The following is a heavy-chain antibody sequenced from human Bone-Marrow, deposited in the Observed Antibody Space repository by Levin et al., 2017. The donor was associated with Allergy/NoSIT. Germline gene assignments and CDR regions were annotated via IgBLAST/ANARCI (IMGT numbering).Heavy chain of an antibody. V-gene: IGHV1-69*01. CDR3: ARLTGDCSGGACLSRYFYYYMDV. D-gene: IGHD2-15*01. J-gene: IGHJ6*03. CDR2: IIPIFGPP. CDR1: GGTFSSHG. Sequence: GGSLRLSCKASGGTFSSHGITWVRQAPGQGLEWMGGIIPIFGPPNYAQKFQGRVTISADESTNTAYMELSSLRSDDTAVFYCARLTGDCSGGACLSRYFYYYMDVWGKGTTVTVSS.